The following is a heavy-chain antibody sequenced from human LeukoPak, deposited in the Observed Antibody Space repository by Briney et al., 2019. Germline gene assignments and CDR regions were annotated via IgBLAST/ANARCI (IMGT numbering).Heavy chain of an antibody. Sequence: PSGTLSLTCAVSGGSISSSNWWSWVRQPPGKGLEWIGSIYHSGSTYYNPSLKSRVTISVDTSKNQFSLKLSSVTAADTAVYYCARGGSRNWFDPWGQGTLVTVSS. J-gene: IGHJ5*02. CDR1: GGSISSSNW. CDR3: ARGGSRNWFDP. D-gene: IGHD5-12*01. V-gene: IGHV4-4*02. CDR2: IYHSGST.